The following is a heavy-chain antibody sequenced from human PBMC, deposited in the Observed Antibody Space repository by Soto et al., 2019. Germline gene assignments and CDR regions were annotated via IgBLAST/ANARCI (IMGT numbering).Heavy chain of an antibody. CDR3: TTGLAAAGTNY. CDR2: IKSKTDGGTT. Sequence: PGGSLRLSCAASGFTFKAAWISWVRQAPGKGLEWVGRIKSKTDGGTTDFAAPVKGRFTISRDDSKNTVYLQMNSLKIEDTAVYYCTTGLAAAGTNYWGQGTLVTVSS. V-gene: IGHV3-15*01. J-gene: IGHJ4*02. D-gene: IGHD6-13*01. CDR1: GFTFKAAW.